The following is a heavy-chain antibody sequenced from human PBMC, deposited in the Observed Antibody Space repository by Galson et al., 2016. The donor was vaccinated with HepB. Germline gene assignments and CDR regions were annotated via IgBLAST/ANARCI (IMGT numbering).Heavy chain of an antibody. CDR1: AFSLSTSGVG. J-gene: IGHJ5*02. D-gene: IGHD1-26*01. CDR3: AHGVGAFDP. CDR2: IHWADDN. V-gene: IGHV2-5*02. Sequence: PPLVTPTQTLTLTFTFSAFSLSTSGVGVGWIPQPPGKALEWLPPIHWADDNRYRPTLKSRLTITKDTSKNQVVLTMTNMDPVDTATYYCAHGVGAFDPWGQGTLVTVSS.